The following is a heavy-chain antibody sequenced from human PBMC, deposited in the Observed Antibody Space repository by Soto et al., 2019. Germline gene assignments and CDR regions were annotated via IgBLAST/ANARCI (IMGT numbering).Heavy chain of an antibody. CDR2: ISGSGGST. D-gene: IGHD6-13*01. Sequence: PGGSLRLSCAASRFTPSSYTMRLVGQAPGKGLEWVSAISGSGGSTYYADSVTGRFTISRDNSKNTLYLQMNSLRAEDTAVYYCAKAVAAAGIDWFDPSGQGTLVTVSS. CDR1: RFTPSSYT. CDR3: AKAVAAAGIDWFDP. J-gene: IGHJ5*02. V-gene: IGHV3-23*01.